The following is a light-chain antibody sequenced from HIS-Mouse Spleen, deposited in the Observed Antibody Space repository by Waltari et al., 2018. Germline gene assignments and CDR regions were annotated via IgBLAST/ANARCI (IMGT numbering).Light chain of an antibody. CDR2: DVS. Sequence: QSITISCTGTSSDAGGYNYVSWYQQHPGKAPKLMIYDVSNRPSGVSNRFSGSKSGNTASLTFSGLQAEDEADYYCSSYTSSSTLGVFGGGTKLTVL. V-gene: IGLV2-14*03. J-gene: IGLJ2*01. CDR3: SSYTSSSTLGV. CDR1: SSDAGGYNY.